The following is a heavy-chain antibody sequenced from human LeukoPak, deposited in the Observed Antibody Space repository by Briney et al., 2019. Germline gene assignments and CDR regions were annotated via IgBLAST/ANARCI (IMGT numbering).Heavy chain of an antibody. D-gene: IGHD6-13*01. CDR2: ISGSGSST. Sequence: GGSLRLSCEASGFTFSSYAMSWVRQAPGKGLEWFSTISGSGSSTYYADSVKGRFTISRDNSKNTLYLQMNSLRAEDTAVYYCAKQLVSNWFWYWGQGTLVTVSS. CDR1: GFTFSSYA. J-gene: IGHJ4*02. CDR3: AKQLVSNWFWY. V-gene: IGHV3-23*01.